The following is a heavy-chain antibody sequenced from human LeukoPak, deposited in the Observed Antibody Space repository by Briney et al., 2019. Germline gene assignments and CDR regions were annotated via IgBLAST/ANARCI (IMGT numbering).Heavy chain of an antibody. D-gene: IGHD3-22*01. CDR2: IHPGDSDT. V-gene: IGHV5-51*01. CDR1: GYSFTSYW. CDR3: ARRNYYDRSGYFDY. Sequence: AGESLKISCQATGYSFTSYWIGWVRQMPGKGLEWMGIIHPGDSDTRYSPSFQGQVTISADKSISTAYLQWSSLKASDTAKYYCARRNYYDRSGYFDYWGQGTLVTVSS. J-gene: IGHJ4*02.